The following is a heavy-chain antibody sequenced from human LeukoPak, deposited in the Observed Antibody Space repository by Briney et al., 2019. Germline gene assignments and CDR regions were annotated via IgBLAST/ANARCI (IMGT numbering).Heavy chain of an antibody. V-gene: IGHV3-30*18. Sequence: GGSLSLSCAASGFTFSSYGMHWVRQAPGKGLEWVAVMSYDGSNEFYADSVKGRFTISRDNSKNTLYLQMNSLRPDDTALYYCAKGGCSSSNCYANYWGQGTLVTVSS. D-gene: IGHD2-2*01. CDR1: GFTFSSYG. CDR3: AKGGCSSSNCYANY. CDR2: MSYDGSNE. J-gene: IGHJ4*02.